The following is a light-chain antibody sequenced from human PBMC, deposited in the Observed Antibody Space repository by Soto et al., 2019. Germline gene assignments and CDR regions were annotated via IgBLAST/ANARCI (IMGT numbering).Light chain of an antibody. Sequence: EIVLTQSPGTLSLSPGERATLSCRASQSVSSSYLAWYQQKPGQAPRLLIYGASSRATGIPDRFSGSGSGTYFTLTSSRLEPEDFAVYYCQQYGSSPPWTFGQGTKVEIK. CDR3: QQYGSSPPWT. J-gene: IGKJ1*01. CDR1: QSVSSSY. CDR2: GAS. V-gene: IGKV3-20*01.